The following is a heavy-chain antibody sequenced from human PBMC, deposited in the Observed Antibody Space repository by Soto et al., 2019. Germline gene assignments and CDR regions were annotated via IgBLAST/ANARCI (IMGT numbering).Heavy chain of an antibody. Sequence: ESGGGFVQPGRSLRLSCAGSGFIFDDFALHWVRQAPGKGLEWVSGISWNSDSIGYADAVKGRFTISRDNAKNSLYLQMNSLRVEDTALYYCTKVGGLYDFWSGPLHFDLWGQGTLVTVSS. D-gene: IGHD3-3*01. CDR2: ISWNSDSI. CDR1: GFIFDDFA. CDR3: TKVGGLYDFWSGPLHFDL. J-gene: IGHJ4*02. V-gene: IGHV3-9*01.